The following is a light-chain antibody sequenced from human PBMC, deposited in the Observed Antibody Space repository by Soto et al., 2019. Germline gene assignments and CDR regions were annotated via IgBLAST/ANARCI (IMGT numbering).Light chain of an antibody. CDR2: EVT. J-gene: IGLJ1*01. CDR3: CSYAGSPYV. CDR1: SGDIGGYNY. Sequence: QSALTQPASVSGSPGQSITISCTGTSGDIGGYNYVSWYQQHPGKAPKLLISEVTNRPSGVSNRFSGSKSGNTASLTISGLQAEDEADYYCCSYAGSPYVFGTGTKLTVL. V-gene: IGLV2-14*01.